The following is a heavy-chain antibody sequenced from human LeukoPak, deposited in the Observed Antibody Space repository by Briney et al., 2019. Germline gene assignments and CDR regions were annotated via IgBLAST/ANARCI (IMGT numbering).Heavy chain of an antibody. V-gene: IGHV3-23*01. CDR3: AKNPFLGYCGGGSCLVY. J-gene: IGHJ4*02. CDR2: ISGSGGST. CDR1: GFTFSSYA. Sequence: RGSLRLSCAASGFTFSSYAMSWVRQAPGKGLEWVSAISGSGGSTYYADSVKGRFTISSDNSKNTLYLQMNRLRAEDTAVYYCAKNPFLGYCGGGSCLVYWGQGTLVTVSS. D-gene: IGHD2-15*01.